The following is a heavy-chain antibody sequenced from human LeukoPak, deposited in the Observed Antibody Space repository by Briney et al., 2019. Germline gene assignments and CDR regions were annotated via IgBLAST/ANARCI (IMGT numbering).Heavy chain of an antibody. J-gene: IGHJ4*02. D-gene: IGHD1-26*01. CDR1: GYTFTSYG. V-gene: IGHV1-24*01. CDR3: ATDLGIVGASI. Sequence: ASVKVSCKASGYTFTSYGISWVRQAPGQGLEWMGGFDPEDGETIYAQKFQGRVTMTEDTSTDTAYMELSSLRSEDTAVYYCATDLGIVGASIWGQGTLVTVSS. CDR2: FDPEDGET.